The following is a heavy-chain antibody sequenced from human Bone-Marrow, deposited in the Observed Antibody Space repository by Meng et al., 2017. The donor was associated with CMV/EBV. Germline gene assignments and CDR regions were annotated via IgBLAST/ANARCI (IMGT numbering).Heavy chain of an antibody. Sequence: QVQLVQSGAEVKKPGASVKVSCKASGYTFTGYYMHWVRQAPGQGLGWMGWINPNSGGTNYAQKFQGRVTMTRDTSISTAYMELSRLRSDDTAVYYCARDWGLRLVPLYFDYWGQGTLVTVSS. J-gene: IGHJ4*02. CDR3: ARDWGLRLVPLYFDY. CDR1: GYTFTGYY. V-gene: IGHV1-2*02. CDR2: INPNSGGT. D-gene: IGHD4-17*01.